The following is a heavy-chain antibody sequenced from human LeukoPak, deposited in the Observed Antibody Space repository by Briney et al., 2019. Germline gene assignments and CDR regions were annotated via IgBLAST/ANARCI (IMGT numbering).Heavy chain of an antibody. J-gene: IGHJ5*02. CDR3: ARVSSGSYLGADWFDP. V-gene: IGHV4-38-2*02. Sequence: SETLSLTCTVSDYSISSGYYWGWIRQPPGKGLEWIGSIYHSGSTYYNPSLKSRVTISVDTSKNQFSLKLSSVTAADTAVYYCARVSSGSYLGADWFDPWGQGTLVTVSS. CDR1: DYSISSGYY. D-gene: IGHD1-26*01. CDR2: IYHSGST.